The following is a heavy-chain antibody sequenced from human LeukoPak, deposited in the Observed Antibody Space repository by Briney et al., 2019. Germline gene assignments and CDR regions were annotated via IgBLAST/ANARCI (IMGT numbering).Heavy chain of an antibody. Sequence: GGSLRLSCAGSGFTFGDFAVNWIRQAPGKGLEWVANIKQDGSEKYYVDSVKGRFTISRDNAKNSLYLQMNSLRAKDTAVYYCTRDMVTMVRGVIISFDYWGKGTLVAVSS. V-gene: IGHV3-7*01. D-gene: IGHD3-10*01. CDR2: IKQDGSEK. J-gene: IGHJ4*02. CDR3: TRDMVTMVRGVIISFDY. CDR1: GFTFGDFA.